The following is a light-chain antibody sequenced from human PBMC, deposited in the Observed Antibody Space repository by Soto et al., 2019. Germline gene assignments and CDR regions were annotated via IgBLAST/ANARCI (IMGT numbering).Light chain of an antibody. CDR3: QQRSNLPPT. CDR1: QFIDRY. CDR2: DAS. Sequence: EIVLTQSPATLSLSPVERANLSCRASQFIDRYLAWYRQIPGQAPRLLIYDASNRATGIPDRLSGGGSGTDFTLTISSLEPEDFAVYYCQQRSNLPPTFGQGTRLEI. V-gene: IGKV3-11*01. J-gene: IGKJ5*01.